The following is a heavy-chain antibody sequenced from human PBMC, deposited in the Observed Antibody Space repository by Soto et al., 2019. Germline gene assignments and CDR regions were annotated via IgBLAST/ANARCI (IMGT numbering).Heavy chain of an antibody. Sequence: QVQLVQSGAEVKKPGASVKVSCKASGYIFTSYDINWERQATGQGLEWMGCMNPNSGNTGYAQKFQGRVTMTMNTSRSTAYMELSSLRSEDSAVYSCASELALRGMDVWGQGTPVTVSS. CDR2: MNPNSGNT. CDR1: GYIFTSYD. CDR3: ASELALRGMDV. D-gene: IGHD3-10*01. J-gene: IGHJ6*02. V-gene: IGHV1-8*01.